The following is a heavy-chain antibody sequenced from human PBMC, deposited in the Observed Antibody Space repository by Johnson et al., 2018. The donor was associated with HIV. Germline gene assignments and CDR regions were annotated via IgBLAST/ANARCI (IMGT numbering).Heavy chain of an antibody. D-gene: IGHD3/OR15-3a*01. J-gene: IGHJ3*02. Sequence: QVQLVESGGGVVQPGGSLRLSCAASGFTFSSYGMHWVRQAPGKGLEWVSGINWNGGSTGYADSVKGRFTISRDNAKNSLYLQINNLRAEDTAVYYCATRGVTDWGGAFDIWGQGTMLTVSS. CDR3: ATRGVTDWGGAFDI. CDR2: INWNGGST. V-gene: IGHV3-NL1*01. CDR1: GFTFSSYG.